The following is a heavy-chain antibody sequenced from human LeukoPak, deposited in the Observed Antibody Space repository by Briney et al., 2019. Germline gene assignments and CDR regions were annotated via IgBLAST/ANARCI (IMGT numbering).Heavy chain of an antibody. Sequence: GGSLRLSCAASGFTFSSYGMHWVCQAPGKGLDWVTFLRFDGANKYYADSVKGRFTISRDNSKNTLYLQMNSLRAEDTAVYYCAKDRGLGSRYLDYWGQGTLVTVSS. CDR3: AKDRGLGSRYLDY. V-gene: IGHV3-30*02. CDR1: GFTFSSYG. D-gene: IGHD3/OR15-3a*01. J-gene: IGHJ4*02. CDR2: LRFDGANK.